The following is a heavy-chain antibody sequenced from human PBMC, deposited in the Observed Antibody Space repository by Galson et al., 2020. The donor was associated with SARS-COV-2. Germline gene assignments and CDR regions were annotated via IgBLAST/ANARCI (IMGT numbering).Heavy chain of an antibody. D-gene: IGHD2-2*01. CDR3: ARDGSYCPSSICYFAY. CDR1: GIIFSNYW. J-gene: IGHJ4*02. Sequence: GGSLRLSCAASGIIFSNYWMSWVRQAPGKGLEWVANIKQDGSEKYYVDSVKGRFTISRDNAKNSLYLQMNSLRAEDTAVYYCARDGSYCPSSICYFAYWGQGTLVTVSS. CDR2: IKQDGSEK. V-gene: IGHV3-7*01.